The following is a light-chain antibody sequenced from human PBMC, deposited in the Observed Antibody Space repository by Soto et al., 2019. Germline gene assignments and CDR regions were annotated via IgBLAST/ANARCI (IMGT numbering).Light chain of an antibody. V-gene: IGKV3-20*01. CDR3: QQYGSAPHT. CDR1: QSLYNSF. Sequence: EIVLTQSPGTLSLSPGERATLSCRASQSLYNSFLAWYQQKPGQTPRLLINAVSNRATGVPDRFSGSGSGTDFTLTISRLEPEDVAVYYCQQYGSAPHTFGQGTKVEI. J-gene: IGKJ2*01. CDR2: AVS.